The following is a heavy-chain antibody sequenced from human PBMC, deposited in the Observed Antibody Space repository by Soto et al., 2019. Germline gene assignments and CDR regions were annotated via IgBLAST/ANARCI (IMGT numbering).Heavy chain of an antibody. J-gene: IGHJ4*02. V-gene: IGHV1-18*01. CDR2: ISGSTGKT. CDR3: ARDTGAGLCAY. D-gene: IGHD1-1*01. CDR1: GYTFTSYG. Sequence: QVQLVQSGAEVKKPGASVKVSCKTSGYTFTSYGITWVRQAPGQGLEWMGGISGSTGKTNYAQRLKGSVTITTDTSTSTSYMELRSLRPDDTAVYYCARDTGAGLCAYWGQGTLGTVSS.